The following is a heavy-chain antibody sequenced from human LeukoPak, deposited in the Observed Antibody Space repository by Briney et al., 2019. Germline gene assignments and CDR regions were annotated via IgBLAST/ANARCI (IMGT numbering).Heavy chain of an antibody. CDR1: GYTFTSYG. CDR3: ARDRWGVNYYQYMDV. V-gene: IGHV1-18*01. CDR2: ISAYNGNR. Sequence: ASAKVSCKASGYTFTSYGISWVRLAPGHGLEWMGWISAYNGNRKYEKKLQGRVTMTTDTATSTAYMELSSLRADDTAVYYCARDRWGVNYYQYMDVWGKGTTVTVSS. D-gene: IGHD3-10*01. J-gene: IGHJ6*03.